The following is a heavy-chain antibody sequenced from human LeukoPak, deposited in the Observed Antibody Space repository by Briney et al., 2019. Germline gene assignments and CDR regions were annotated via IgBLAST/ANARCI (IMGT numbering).Heavy chain of an antibody. D-gene: IGHD3-22*01. V-gene: IGHV3-23*01. CDR1: GITLSNYG. CDR3: AKRGVVIRVILVGFHKEAYYFDS. J-gene: IGHJ4*02. CDR2: ISGSGGGT. Sequence: GGTLRLSCAVSGITLSNYGMRWVSQAPGKGLEWVAGISGSGGGTNYADSVKGRFTISRDNPKNTLYLQMNSLRAEDTAVYFCAKRGVVIRVILVGFHKEAYYFDSWGQGTLVTVSS.